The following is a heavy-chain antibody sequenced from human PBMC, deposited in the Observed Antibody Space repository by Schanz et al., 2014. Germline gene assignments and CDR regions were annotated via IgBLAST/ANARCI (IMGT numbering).Heavy chain of an antibody. J-gene: IGHJ6*03. Sequence: QVQLVQSGAEVKKPGSSVKVSCKASGGTFSTYTISWVRQAPGQGLEWMGRVIPILGVTHYAQKFQGRVTITADKSTTTAYMELNSLNSDDTAVYYCAGTYCSSTSCYTGYYYMDVWGKGTTVTVSS. CDR1: GGTFSTYT. V-gene: IGHV1-69*02. CDR3: AGTYCSSTSCYTGYYYMDV. CDR2: VIPILGVT. D-gene: IGHD2-2*02.